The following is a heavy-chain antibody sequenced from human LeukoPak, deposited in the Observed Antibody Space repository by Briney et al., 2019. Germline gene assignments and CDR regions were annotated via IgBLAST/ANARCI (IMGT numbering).Heavy chain of an antibody. CDR2: ISSSSSYI. V-gene: IGHV3-21*01. Sequence: PGGSLRLSCAASGFTFNNYGMLWVRQAPGKGLEWVSSISSSSSYIYYADSVKGRFTISRDNAKNSLYLQMSSLRAEDTAVYYCARDGEYYYGSGSYSNWFDPWGQGTLVTVSS. CDR1: GFTFNNYG. CDR3: ARDGEYYYGSGSYSNWFDP. J-gene: IGHJ5*02. D-gene: IGHD3-10*01.